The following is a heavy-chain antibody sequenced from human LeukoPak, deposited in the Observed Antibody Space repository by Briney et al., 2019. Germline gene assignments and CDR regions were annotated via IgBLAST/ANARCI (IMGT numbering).Heavy chain of an antibody. CDR3: ARQVAGNDAFDI. Sequence: PSETLSLTCTVSGGSVSSFYWSWIRQPAGGGLEWIGRIYSSGSTNYNPSLKSRISMSVDTSNNQFSLRLRSVAAADTAVYYCARQVAGNDAFDIWGQGTMVTVSS. J-gene: IGHJ3*02. V-gene: IGHV4-4*07. CDR2: IYSSGST. CDR1: GGSVSSFY. D-gene: IGHD6-13*01.